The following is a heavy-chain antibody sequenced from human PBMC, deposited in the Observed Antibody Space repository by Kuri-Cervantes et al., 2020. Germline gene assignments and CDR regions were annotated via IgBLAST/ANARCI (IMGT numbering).Heavy chain of an antibody. CDR2: IWYDGSNK. CDR1: GFTFSSYG. CDR3: AGVKVATISGLDY. D-gene: IGHD5-12*01. J-gene: IGHJ4*02. V-gene: IGHV3-33*01. Sequence: GESLKISCAASGFTFSSYGMHWVRQAPGKGLEWVAVIWYDGSNKYYADSVKGRFTISRDNAKNSLCLQMNSLRAEDTAVYYCAGVKVATISGLDYWGQGTLVTVSS.